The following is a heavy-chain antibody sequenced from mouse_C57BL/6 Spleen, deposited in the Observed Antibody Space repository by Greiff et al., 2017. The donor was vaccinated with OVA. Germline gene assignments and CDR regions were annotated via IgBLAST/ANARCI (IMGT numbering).Heavy chain of an antibody. Sequence: EVQLQQSGPELVKPGASVKISCKASGYTFTDYYMNWVKQSHGKSLEWIGDINPNNGGTSYNQKFKGKATLTVDKSSSTAYMELRSLTSEDSAVYYCARKRGEQLGGFAYWGQGTLVTVSA. CDR3: ARKRGEQLGGFAY. V-gene: IGHV1-26*01. D-gene: IGHD3-1*01. CDR1: GYTFTDYY. J-gene: IGHJ3*01. CDR2: INPNNGGT.